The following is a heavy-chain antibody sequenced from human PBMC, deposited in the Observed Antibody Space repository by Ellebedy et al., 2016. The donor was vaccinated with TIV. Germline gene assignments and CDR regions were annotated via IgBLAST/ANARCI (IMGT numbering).Heavy chain of an antibody. J-gene: IGHJ6*02. V-gene: IGHV1-69*13. D-gene: IGHD2-15*01. CDR1: GFTFSSYG. CDR3: ARDWVDNYYYYYGMDV. Sequence: ASVKVSCKASGFTFSSYGISWVRQAPGQGLEWMGGIIPIFGTANYAQKFQGRVTITAAESTTTAYMELSSLRSEDTAVYYCARDWVDNYYYYYGMDVWGQGTTVTVSS. CDR2: IIPIFGTA.